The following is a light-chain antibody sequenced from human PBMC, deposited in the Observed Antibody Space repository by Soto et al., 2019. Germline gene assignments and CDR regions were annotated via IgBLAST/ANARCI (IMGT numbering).Light chain of an antibody. V-gene: IGKV1-9*01. J-gene: IGKJ5*01. CDR2: AAS. CDR1: QSISSY. CDR3: QQLNSYLST. Sequence: DIQMTQSPSSLSASVGDRVTITCRASQSISSYLNWYQQKPGKAPKLLIYAASALQSGVPSRFSGSGSGTAFTLTIGSLQPEDFATYYCQQLNSYLSTFGQGTRLEIK.